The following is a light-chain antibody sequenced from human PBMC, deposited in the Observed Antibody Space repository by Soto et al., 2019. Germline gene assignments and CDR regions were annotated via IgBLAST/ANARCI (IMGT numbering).Light chain of an antibody. J-gene: IGKJ5*01. Sequence: EIVLTKSPGTLSLSAGERATLSFMAIQSVSSSYLAWYQQKPGQTPRLVIYGASNRATGVPARFSGSGSGTEFTLTISSLQSEDFAVYYCQQFHNWPPITFGQGTRLEIK. V-gene: IGKV3-15*01. CDR2: GAS. CDR1: QSVSSSY. CDR3: QQFHNWPPIT.